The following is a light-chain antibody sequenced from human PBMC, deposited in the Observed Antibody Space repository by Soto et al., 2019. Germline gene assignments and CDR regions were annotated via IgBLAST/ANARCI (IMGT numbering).Light chain of an antibody. J-gene: IGKJ1*01. V-gene: IGKV1-5*03. Sequence: DIQMTQSPSTLSASVGDRVTTTCRASQSISSWLAWYQQKPGKAPKLLIYKASSLESGVPSRFSGSGSGTEFTLTISSLQPDDFATYYCQQYNSYWKFGQGTKVDIK. CDR3: QQYNSYWK. CDR1: QSISSW. CDR2: KAS.